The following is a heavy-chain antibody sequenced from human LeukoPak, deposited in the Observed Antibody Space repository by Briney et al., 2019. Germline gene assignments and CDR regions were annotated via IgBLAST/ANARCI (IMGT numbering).Heavy chain of an antibody. CDR2: IKHDGSEK. CDR1: GFIFTNYF. CDR3: ATDRGWRTSGYYLYYFEY. J-gene: IGHJ4*02. Sequence: RSLRLSCAASGFIFTNYFMSWVRQAPGKGLEWVASIKHDGSEKYYVDSVRGRFTISRDNTMNSLYLQMSSLRAEDTAVYYCATDRGWRTSGYYLYYFEYWGQGTLVTYSS. V-gene: IGHV3-7*01. D-gene: IGHD3-3*01.